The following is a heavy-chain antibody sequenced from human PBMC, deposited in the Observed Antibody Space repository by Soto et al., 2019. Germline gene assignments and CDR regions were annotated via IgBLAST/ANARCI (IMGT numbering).Heavy chain of an antibody. D-gene: IGHD6-6*01. CDR1: GDPINNGGYS. Sequence: PSETLSLTCAVSGDPINNGGYSWSWIRQPPGKGLEWIGYIYHSGITSYSPSLKSRVTISADRSNNQFSLRLSSVTAADTAVYYCARVAGSSRGYFDYWGQGTLVTVSS. V-gene: IGHV4-30-2*01. CDR2: IYHSGIT. CDR3: ARVAGSSRGYFDY. J-gene: IGHJ4*02.